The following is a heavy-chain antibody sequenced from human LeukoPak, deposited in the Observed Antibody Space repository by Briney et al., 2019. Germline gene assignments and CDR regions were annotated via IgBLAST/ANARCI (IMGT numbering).Heavy chain of an antibody. CDR2: VFGSGGSA. CDR3: GKTTVGYSSGRYPGWPVDY. CDR1: GFTFNNYA. Sequence: GGSLRLSCAASGFTFNNYAMYWVRQAPGKGLEGVAGVFGSGGSAHYTDSVKGRFTIFRDNSKNTVYLQMNSLRAEDTAVYYCGKTTVGYSSGRYPGWPVDYWGQGTLVTVSS. J-gene: IGHJ4*02. V-gene: IGHV3-23*01. D-gene: IGHD6-19*01.